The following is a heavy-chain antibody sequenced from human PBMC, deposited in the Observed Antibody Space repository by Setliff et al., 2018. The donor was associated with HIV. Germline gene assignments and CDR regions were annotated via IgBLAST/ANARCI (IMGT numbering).Heavy chain of an antibody. CDR2: INTNTGNP. CDR1: GYTFTSYD. D-gene: IGHD4-17*01. Sequence: ASVKVSCKASGYTFTSYDINWVRQAPGQGLEWMGWINTNTGNPTYAQGFTGRFVFSLDTSVSTTYLQISSLKAEDTAIYYCARALYGDYGGDVNWMDPWGQGTLVTVSS. CDR3: ARALYGDYGGDVNWMDP. J-gene: IGHJ5*02. V-gene: IGHV7-4-1*02.